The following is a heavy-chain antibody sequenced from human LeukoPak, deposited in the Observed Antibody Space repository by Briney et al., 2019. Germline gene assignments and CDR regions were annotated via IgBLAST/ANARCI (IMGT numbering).Heavy chain of an antibody. D-gene: IGHD2-15*01. J-gene: IGHJ6*03. CDR1: GGSISSSSYY. Sequence: SETLSLTCTVSGGSISSSSYYWGWIRQSPVKGLEWIGSIYYSGGTYYNPSLKSRVTISLDTSKNQFSLKLSSVTAADTAVYYCARDGGYCSGGSCYSAGYYYYYMDVWGKGTTVTISS. CDR3: ARDGGYCSGGSCYSAGYYYYYMDV. V-gene: IGHV4-39*07. CDR2: IYYSGGT.